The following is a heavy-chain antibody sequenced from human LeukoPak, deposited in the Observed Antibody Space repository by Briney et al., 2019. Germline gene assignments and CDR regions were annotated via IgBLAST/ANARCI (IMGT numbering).Heavy chain of an antibody. D-gene: IGHD3-10*01. V-gene: IGHV3-30-3*01. CDR2: ISYDGSNK. J-gene: IGHJ4*02. CDR1: GFTFSSYA. CDR3: ASRERWFGELFDG. Sequence: GGSLRLSCAASGFTFSSYAMHWVRQAPGKGLEWVAVISYDGSNKYYADSVKGRFTISRDNSKNTLYLQMNSLRAEDTAVYYCASRERWFGELFDGWGQGTLVTVSS.